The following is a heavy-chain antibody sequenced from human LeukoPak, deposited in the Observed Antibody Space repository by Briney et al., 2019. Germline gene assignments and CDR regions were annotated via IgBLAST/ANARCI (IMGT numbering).Heavy chain of an antibody. D-gene: IGHD4-23*01. CDR2: IKQDGSEK. CDR3: ATSADSPGNS. V-gene: IGHV3-7*01. J-gene: IGHJ1*01. CDR1: GFTFSSYW. Sequence: PGGSLRLSCAASGFTFSSYWMSWVRQAPGKGLEWVAIIKQDGSEKYYVDSVKGRFTISRDNAKNSLYLQMSNLRVEDTAVYYCATSADSPGNSWGQGTLIVVSS.